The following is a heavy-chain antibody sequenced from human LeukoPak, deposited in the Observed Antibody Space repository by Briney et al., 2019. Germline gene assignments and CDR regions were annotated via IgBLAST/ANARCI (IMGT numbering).Heavy chain of an antibody. J-gene: IGHJ4*02. CDR3: ARDLSATARAYDC. Sequence: GGSLRLSCAASGFILSDYNMNWVGQAPGKGLEWVSFIAISGTYITYADSVKGRFTISRDNAKNSLYLQMNSLRAEDTAVYYCARDLSATARAYDCWGQGTLVTVSS. CDR1: GFILSDYN. CDR2: IAISGTYI. V-gene: IGHV3-21*01. D-gene: IGHD1-26*01.